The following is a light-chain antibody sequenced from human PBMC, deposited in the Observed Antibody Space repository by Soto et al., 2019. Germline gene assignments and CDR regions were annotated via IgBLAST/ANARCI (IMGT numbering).Light chain of an antibody. CDR3: SSYTSSSTLV. CDR1: SSDFGGYNY. CDR2: DVS. V-gene: IGLV2-14*01. Sequence: QAVVTQPASVSGSPGQSITISCTGTSSDFGGYNYVSWYQQHPDKAPKLMIYDVSDRPSGVSNRFSGSKSGNTASLTISGLQAEDEADYYCSSYTSSSTLVFGGGTQLTVL. J-gene: IGLJ2*01.